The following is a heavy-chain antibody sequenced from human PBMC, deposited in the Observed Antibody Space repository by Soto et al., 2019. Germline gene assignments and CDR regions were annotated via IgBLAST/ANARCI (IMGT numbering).Heavy chain of an antibody. CDR2: IYPGDSDT. J-gene: IGHJ6*02. Sequence: GESLKISCEGSGYTFTTYWIGWVRQMPGKGLEWMGIIYPGDSDTKYSPSFQGQVTISADKSISTAYLQWSSRKASDTAIYFCARLKGLPHYHSMDVWGQGTKVTVSS. CDR1: GYTFTTYW. CDR3: ARLKGLPHYHSMDV. V-gene: IGHV5-51*01. D-gene: IGHD3-16*01.